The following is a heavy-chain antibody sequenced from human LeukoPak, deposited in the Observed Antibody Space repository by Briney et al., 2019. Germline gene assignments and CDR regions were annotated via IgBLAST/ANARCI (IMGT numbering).Heavy chain of an antibody. CDR2: IYYSGRN. V-gene: IGHV4-39*01. D-gene: IGHD3-22*01. CDR1: GDSVSRSDSY. J-gene: IGHJ1*01. CDR3: ARRRYYDGSGYLE. Sequence: SETLSLTCSVSGDSVSRSDSYWDWIRQPPGKGQEWIGTIYYSGRNYYSASLKSRVTMSVDPSNNQFSLNLRSVTAADTAVYYCARRRYYDGSGYLEWGQGTLLSVSS.